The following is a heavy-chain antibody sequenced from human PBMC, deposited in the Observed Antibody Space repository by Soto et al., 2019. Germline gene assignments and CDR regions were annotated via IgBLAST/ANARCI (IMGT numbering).Heavy chain of an antibody. V-gene: IGHV3-30*03. CDR2: ISYDGSNK. Sequence: SLRLSCAASGFTFSSYGMHWVRQAPGKGLEWVAVISYDGSNKYYADSVKGRFTISRDNVQNSLFLQMDSLRVEDTAVYYCARDRDYYKADYWGQGTLVTVSS. CDR1: GFTFSSYG. J-gene: IGHJ4*01. CDR3: ARDRDYYKADY. D-gene: IGHD3-10*01.